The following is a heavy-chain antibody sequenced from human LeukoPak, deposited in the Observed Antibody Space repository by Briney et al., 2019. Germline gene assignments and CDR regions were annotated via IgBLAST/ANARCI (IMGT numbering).Heavy chain of an antibody. V-gene: IGHV4-59*12. J-gene: IGHJ5*02. D-gene: IGHD3-10*01. CDR3: ARAASGSLNWFDP. CDR1: GGSIRSYY. Sequence: SETLSLTCTVSGGSIRSYYWIWIRQPPGKGLEWIGYIYYSGSTNYNPSLKSRVTISVDTSKNQFSLKLNSVTVADTAVYYCARAASGSLNWFDPWGQGTLVTVSS. CDR2: IYYSGST.